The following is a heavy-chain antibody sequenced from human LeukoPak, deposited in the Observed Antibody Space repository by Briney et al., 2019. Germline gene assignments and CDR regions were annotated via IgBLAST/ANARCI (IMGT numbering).Heavy chain of an antibody. J-gene: IGHJ6*02. V-gene: IGHV1-8*03. D-gene: IGHD5-12*01. CDR3: ARSLLSGYDWDYGMDV. CDR2: MNPNSGST. CDR1: GYTFTSYD. Sequence: GASVKVSCKASGYTFTSYDINWVRQATGQGLEWMGWMNPNSGSTGYAQKFQGRVTITRNTSISTAYMELSSLRSEDTAVYYCARSLLSGYDWDYGMDVWGQGTTVTVSS.